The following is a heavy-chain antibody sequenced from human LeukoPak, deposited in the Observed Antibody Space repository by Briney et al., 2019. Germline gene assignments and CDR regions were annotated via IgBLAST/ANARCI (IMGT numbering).Heavy chain of an antibody. CDR2: ISSSSSYI. CDR3: ARAYDILTGYYEYYFDY. CDR1: GFTFSSYW. V-gene: IGHV3-21*01. D-gene: IGHD3-9*01. J-gene: IGHJ4*02. Sequence: GGSLRLSCAASGFTFSSYWMSWVRQAPGKGLEWVSSISSSSSYIYYADSVKGRFTISRDNAKNSLYLQMNSLRAEDTAVYYCARAYDILTGYYEYYFDYWGQGTLVTVSS.